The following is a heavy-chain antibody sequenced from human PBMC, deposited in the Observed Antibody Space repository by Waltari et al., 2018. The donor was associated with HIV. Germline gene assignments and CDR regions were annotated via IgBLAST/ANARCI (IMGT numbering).Heavy chain of an antibody. V-gene: IGHV3-33*01. Sequence: QVQLVESGGGVVQPGRSLRLSCGASGFTFRSYGMHWVRPAPGKGLEWVAVIWYDGSNKYYADSVKGRFTISRDNSKNTLYLQMNSLRAEDTAVYYCASSTNSWPFDYWGQGTLVTVSS. J-gene: IGHJ4*02. CDR3: ASSTNSWPFDY. CDR1: GFTFRSYG. CDR2: IWYDGSNK. D-gene: IGHD6-13*01.